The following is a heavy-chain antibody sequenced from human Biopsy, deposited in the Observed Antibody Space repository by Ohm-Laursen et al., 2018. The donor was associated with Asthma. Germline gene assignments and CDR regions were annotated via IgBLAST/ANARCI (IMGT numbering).Heavy chain of an antibody. CDR2: ISSGGGTI. Sequence: SLRLSCTATGFTLSSYAIHWVRQAPGKGLEWVSVISSGGGTIDYADSVKGRFTTSRNISTNTVYLQMDSLSADDTAAYYCAKVGHGYGDYVGYLDPWGQGTLVTVSS. CDR3: AKVGHGYGDYVGYLDP. D-gene: IGHD4-17*01. CDR1: GFTLSSYA. V-gene: IGHV3-23*01. J-gene: IGHJ5*02.